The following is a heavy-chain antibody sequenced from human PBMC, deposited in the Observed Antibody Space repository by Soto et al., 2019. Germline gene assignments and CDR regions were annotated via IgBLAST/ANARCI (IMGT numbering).Heavy chain of an antibody. Sequence: QVRLQESGPGLVKPSQTLSLTCTVSGGSISSGGYFWSWIRQHPGKGLEWIGYISYSGSTYYNPSLKSRVTISVDTSKNQFSLKLSSVTAADTAVYYCARGTLYYDSSGEKYYFDYWGQGTLVTVSS. V-gene: IGHV4-31*03. CDR1: GGSISSGGYF. J-gene: IGHJ4*02. D-gene: IGHD3-22*01. CDR3: ARGTLYYDSSGEKYYFDY. CDR2: ISYSGST.